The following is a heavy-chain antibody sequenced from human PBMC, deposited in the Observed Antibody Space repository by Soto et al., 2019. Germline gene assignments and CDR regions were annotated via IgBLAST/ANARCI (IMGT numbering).Heavy chain of an antibody. CDR2: IYWDDDK. CDR3: AHSGLVAGDGYNPGITHDAFDI. Sequence: QITLXXSGPXXXXXXXTLXLTCTFSGFSLSTSGVXVGWIRQPPGXALEWLAXIYWDDDKRYSPSLKSRLTITKDTSKNQVVLTMTNMDPVDTATYYCAHSGLVAGDGYNPGITHDAFDIWGQGTMVTVSS. J-gene: IGHJ3*02. CDR1: GFSLSTSGVX. D-gene: IGHD5-12*01. V-gene: IGHV2-5*02.